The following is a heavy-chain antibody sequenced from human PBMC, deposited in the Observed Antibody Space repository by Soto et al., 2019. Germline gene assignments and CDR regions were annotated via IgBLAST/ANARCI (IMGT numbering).Heavy chain of an antibody. Sequence: QVQLVESGGGVVQPGRSLRLSCAASGLTFSSYAMHWVRQAPGKGLEWVADISYDGSNKYYADFVKGRFTISRDNSKKTLYLQMNSLRDEDTAVYYCAREGEGLDYWGQGTLVTVSS. D-gene: IGHD3-16*01. CDR3: AREGEGLDY. CDR1: GLTFSSYA. J-gene: IGHJ4*02. CDR2: ISYDGSNK. V-gene: IGHV3-30-3*01.